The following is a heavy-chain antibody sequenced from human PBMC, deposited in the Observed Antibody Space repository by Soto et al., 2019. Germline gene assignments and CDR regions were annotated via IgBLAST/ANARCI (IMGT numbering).Heavy chain of an antibody. J-gene: IGHJ4*02. CDR3: AKGRGTPYYFDS. Sequence: GGSLRLSCAASGFTFSSCAMNCAMNWVRQAPGKGLEWVSGVSGSGDTTYYADSVKGRFTISRDNSKSTLYLQTNTLRAEDTAVYYCAKGRGTPYYFDSWGQGTLVTVSS. CDR1: GFTFSSCA. V-gene: IGHV3-23*01. D-gene: IGHD3-10*01. CDR2: VSGSGDTT.